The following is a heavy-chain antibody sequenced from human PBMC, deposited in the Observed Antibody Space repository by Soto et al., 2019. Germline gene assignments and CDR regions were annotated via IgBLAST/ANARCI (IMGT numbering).Heavy chain of an antibody. CDR2: IYATGTT. CDR3: VRDGTKTLRDWFDP. CDR1: GASISGFY. D-gene: IGHD1-1*01. J-gene: IGHJ5*02. V-gene: IGHV4-4*07. Sequence: SETLSLTCTVSGASISGFYWSWIRKSAWKGLEWIGRIYATGTTDYNPSLKSRVMMSADTSKKQFSLKLRSVTAADTAVYYCVRDGTKTLRDWFDPWGQGISVTVSS.